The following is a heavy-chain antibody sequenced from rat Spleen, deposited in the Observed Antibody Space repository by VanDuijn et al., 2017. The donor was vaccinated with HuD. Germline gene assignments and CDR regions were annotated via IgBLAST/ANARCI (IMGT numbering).Heavy chain of an antibody. CDR3: ARSYGGYTQHWFAY. CDR2: ISYDGSST. J-gene: IGHJ3*01. Sequence: EVQLVESGGGLVQPGRSMKLSCAASGLSFSNYDMAWVRQAPTKGLEWVASISYDGSSTYYRDSVKGRFTISRDNAKSTLYLQMDSLRSDDTAIYFWARSYGGYTQHWFAYWGQGTLITVSS. V-gene: IGHV5-25*01. CDR1: GLSFSNYD. D-gene: IGHD1-11*01.